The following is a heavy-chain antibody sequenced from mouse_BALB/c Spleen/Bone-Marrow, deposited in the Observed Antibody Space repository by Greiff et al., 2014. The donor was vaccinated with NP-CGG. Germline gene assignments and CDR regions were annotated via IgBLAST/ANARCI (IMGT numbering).Heavy chain of an antibody. CDR1: GFTFSDYY. CDR3: AREVAMDY. J-gene: IGHJ4*01. CDR2: ISDGGSYT. Sequence: EVKLVESGGGLVKPGGSLKLSCAASGFTFSDYYMYWVRQTPEKRLEWVATISDGGSYTYYPDSVKGRFTISRDNAKNNPYLQMSSLKSEDTAMYYCAREVAMDYWGQGTSVTVSS. V-gene: IGHV5-4*02.